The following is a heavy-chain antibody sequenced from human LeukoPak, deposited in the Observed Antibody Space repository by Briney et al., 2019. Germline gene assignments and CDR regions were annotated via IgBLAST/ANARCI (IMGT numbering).Heavy chain of an antibody. V-gene: IGHV4-39*07. J-gene: IGHJ3*02. D-gene: IGHD3-10*01. CDR1: GGSISSSSYY. Sequence: SETLSLTCTVSGGSISSSSYYWGWIRQPPGKGLEWIGSIYYSGSTYYNPSLKSRVTISVDTSKNQFSLKLSSVTAADTAVYYCARASSYYYGSGRIDAFDIWGQGTMVTVSS. CDR3: ARASSYYYGSGRIDAFDI. CDR2: IYYSGST.